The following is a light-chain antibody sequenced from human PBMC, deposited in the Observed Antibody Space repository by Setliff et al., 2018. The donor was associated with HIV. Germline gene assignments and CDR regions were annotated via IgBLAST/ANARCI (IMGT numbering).Light chain of an antibody. CDR1: SSDVGAYNF. V-gene: IGLV2-14*01. J-gene: IGLJ3*02. Sequence: QSALTQSASVSGSPGQSITISCTGTSSDVGAYNFVSWYQLHAGTAPKLIIYEVTNRHSEISNRFSGSKSGNTASLTISGLQAEDEADYYCSSFTYSRTWVFGGWTKVTVL. CDR2: EVT. CDR3: SSFTYSRTWV.